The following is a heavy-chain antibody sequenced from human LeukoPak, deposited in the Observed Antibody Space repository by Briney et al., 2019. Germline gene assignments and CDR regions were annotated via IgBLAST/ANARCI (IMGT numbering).Heavy chain of an antibody. V-gene: IGHV7-4-1*02. J-gene: IGHJ4*02. CDR3: AREVPELPDHFDY. Sequence: ASVKVSCKASGYTFTNYGIIWVRQAPGQGLEWMGWINTNTGNPTYAQGFTGRFVFSLDTSVSTAYLQISSLKAEDTAVYYCAREVPELPDHFDYWGQGTLVTVSS. CDR1: GYTFTNYG. CDR2: INTNTGNP. D-gene: IGHD5-24*01.